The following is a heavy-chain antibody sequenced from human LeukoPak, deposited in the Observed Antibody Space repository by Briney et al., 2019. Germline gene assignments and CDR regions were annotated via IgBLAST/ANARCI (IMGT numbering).Heavy chain of an antibody. CDR2: ISNDGGGT. CDR1: EITLSSYG. D-gene: IGHD3-22*01. Sequence: GGSLILSCEASEITLSSYGVSWVRQAPGKGLEWVSAISNDGGGTNYADFVKGRFTISRDNSKNTLFLQMNSLRAEDTALYYCAKGSSGYFVDLWGQGTLVTVSS. V-gene: IGHV3-23*01. J-gene: IGHJ5*02. CDR3: AKGSSGYFVDL.